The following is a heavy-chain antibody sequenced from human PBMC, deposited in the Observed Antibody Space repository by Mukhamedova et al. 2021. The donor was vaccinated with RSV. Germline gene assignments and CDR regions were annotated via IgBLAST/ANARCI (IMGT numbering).Heavy chain of an antibody. CDR2: ISYDGSNK. D-gene: IGHD2-2*01. V-gene: IGHV3-30-3*01. CDR1: SSYA. J-gene: IGHJ5*02. Sequence: SSYAMHWVRQAPGKGLEWVAVISYDGSNKYYADSVKGRFTISRDNSKNTLYLQMNSLRAEDTDVYYCARHAIVVSLENWFDPWGQ. CDR3: ARHAIVVSLENWFDP.